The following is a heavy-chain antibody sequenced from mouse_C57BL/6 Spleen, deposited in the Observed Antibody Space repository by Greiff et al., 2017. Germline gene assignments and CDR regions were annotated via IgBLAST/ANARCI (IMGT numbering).Heavy chain of an antibody. CDR1: GYAFSSSW. D-gene: IGHD1-1*01. CDR3: ARSSVVATKDWYFDV. V-gene: IGHV1-82*01. Sequence: VQLQQSGPELVKPGASVKISCKASGYAFSSSWMNWVKQRPGKGLEWIGRIYPGDGDTNYNGKFKGKATLTADKSSSTAYMQLSSLTSEDSAVYFCARSSVVATKDWYFDVWGTGTTVTVSS. J-gene: IGHJ1*03. CDR2: IYPGDGDT.